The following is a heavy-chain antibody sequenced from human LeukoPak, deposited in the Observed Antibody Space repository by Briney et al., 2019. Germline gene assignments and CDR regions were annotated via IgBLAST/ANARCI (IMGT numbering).Heavy chain of an antibody. Sequence: ASVKVSGKASGYTYTAYYIHWVRQAPGQGLEWMGRINPKNGDRNYAQKFQDRVTMTRDTSMSAAYMEISRLTYDDTAVYYCGRGIQSFDPWGQGTLVTVSS. CDR2: INPKNGDR. V-gene: IGHV1-2*06. J-gene: IGHJ5*02. CDR1: GYTYTAYY. CDR3: GRGIQSFDP.